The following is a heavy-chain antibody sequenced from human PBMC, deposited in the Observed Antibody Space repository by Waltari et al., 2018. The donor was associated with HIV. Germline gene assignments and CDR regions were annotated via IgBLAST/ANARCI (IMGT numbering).Heavy chain of an antibody. CDR2: MHHNGKT. V-gene: IGHV4-38-2*02. CDR1: GFSISSGYY. Sequence: QVKLQESGPGLVRRSETLSLTCTVSGFSISSGYYWGWIRQPPGKVLELFGIMHHNGKTYNNPSLKSRATISSNTSKYQISLRLTSVTATDTALYYCALDPGYGDYPIFDFWGQGPQVTVSS. CDR3: ALDPGYGDYPIFDF. D-gene: IGHD4-17*01. J-gene: IGHJ4*02.